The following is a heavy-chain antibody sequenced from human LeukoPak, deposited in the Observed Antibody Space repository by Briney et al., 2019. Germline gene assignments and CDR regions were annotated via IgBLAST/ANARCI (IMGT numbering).Heavy chain of an antibody. Sequence: GASVKVSCKASGYTFTGYYMHWVRQAPGQGLEWMGWINPNSGGTNYAQKFQGRVTMTRDTSISTAYMELSRLRSDDTAVYYCARELELMWLVRLRRSVFDIWGQGTMVTVSS. V-gene: IGHV1-2*02. CDR3: ARELELMWLVRLRRSVFDI. CDR1: GYTFTGYY. J-gene: IGHJ3*02. CDR2: INPNSGGT. D-gene: IGHD6-19*01.